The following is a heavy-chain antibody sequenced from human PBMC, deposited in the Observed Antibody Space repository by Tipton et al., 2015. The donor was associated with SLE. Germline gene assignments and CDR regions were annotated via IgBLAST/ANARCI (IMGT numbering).Heavy chain of an antibody. D-gene: IGHD6-13*01. CDR1: GFSFNNYA. V-gene: IGHV3-30*18. J-gene: IGHJ4*02. CDR2: VSSDGGTT. CDR3: TKEGWGSRWSFDY. Sequence: QLVQSGGGVVQPGRSLRLSCAASGFSFNNYAMHWVRQAPGKGLEWVAVVSSDGGTTYYADSVKGRFTISRDNSMNTLSLQMNNLGTEDTAVYYCTKEGWGSRWSFDYWGQGTLVTVSS.